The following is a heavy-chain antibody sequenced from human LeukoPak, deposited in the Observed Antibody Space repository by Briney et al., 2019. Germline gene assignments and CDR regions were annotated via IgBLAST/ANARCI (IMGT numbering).Heavy chain of an antibody. V-gene: IGHV3-23*01. CDR2: ISSSGGNT. Sequence: GGSLRLSCAASGFTFINYAVTWVRQAPGKGLEWVSAISSSGGNTYFADSVKGRFTISRDNSKNTLYLQMNSLRAEDTAIYYCAKDHMYCSGGSCYSWDYWGQGTLVTVSS. CDR1: GFTFINYA. CDR3: AKDHMYCSGGSCYSWDY. J-gene: IGHJ4*02. D-gene: IGHD2-15*01.